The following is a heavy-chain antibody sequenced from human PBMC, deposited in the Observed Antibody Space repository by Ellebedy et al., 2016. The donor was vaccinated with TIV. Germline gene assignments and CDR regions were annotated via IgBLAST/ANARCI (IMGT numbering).Heavy chain of an antibody. CDR2: IYPSDSDI. Sequence: GESLKISCQGSGFTFTNYWIGWVRQIPGKGLEFMGLIYPSDSDIRYSPSFQGQVTISADKSNSTAYLHWSSLKASDTAMYYCTRGGNWFDPWGQGTLVTVSS. CDR1: GFTFTNYW. J-gene: IGHJ5*02. CDR3: TRGGNWFDP. V-gene: IGHV5-51*01.